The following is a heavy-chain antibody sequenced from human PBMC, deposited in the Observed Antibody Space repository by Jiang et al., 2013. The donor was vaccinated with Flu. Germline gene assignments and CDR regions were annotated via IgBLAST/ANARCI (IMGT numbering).Heavy chain of an antibody. Sequence: GSGLVKPSQTLSLTCTVSGGSIRSGGYYWSWIRQHPGKGLEWIGYIFYSGGTYYNPSLKSRVTISVDTSKNQFSLTLSSVTAADTAVYYCAREESIMVRGVNGMDVWGQGTTVTVSS. CDR2: IFYSGGT. CDR3: AREESIMVRGVNGMDV. CDR1: GGSIRSGGYY. J-gene: IGHJ6*02. D-gene: IGHD3-10*01. V-gene: IGHV4-31*03.